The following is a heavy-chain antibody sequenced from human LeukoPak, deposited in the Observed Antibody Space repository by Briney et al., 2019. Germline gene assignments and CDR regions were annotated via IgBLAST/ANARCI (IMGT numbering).Heavy chain of an antibody. J-gene: IGHJ4*02. CDR1: GGTFSGYY. Sequence: SETLSLTCAVCGGTFSGYYWSWIRQPPGKRLEWVGESNDSGGTNYNPSLKSRVTISVDTSKNQFSLKLSSVTAADTAVYYCASRYSNYGLDYWGQGTLVTVSS. CDR2: SNDSGGT. D-gene: IGHD4-11*01. V-gene: IGHV4-34*01. CDR3: ASRYSNYGLDY.